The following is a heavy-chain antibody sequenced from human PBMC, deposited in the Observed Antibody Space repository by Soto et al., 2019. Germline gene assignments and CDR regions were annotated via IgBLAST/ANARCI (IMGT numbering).Heavy chain of an antibody. CDR1: GFTFSSYG. Sequence: GGSLRLSCAASGFTFSSYGMHWVRQSPGKGLEWVALIWYDGSNKYYADSVKGRFTISRDNSKSTLYLQMNSLRAEDTAVYYCARGSSSWFPSFDWWGQGTLVTVSS. J-gene: IGHJ4*02. D-gene: IGHD6-13*01. CDR2: IWYDGSNK. V-gene: IGHV3-33*01. CDR3: ARGSSSWFPSFDW.